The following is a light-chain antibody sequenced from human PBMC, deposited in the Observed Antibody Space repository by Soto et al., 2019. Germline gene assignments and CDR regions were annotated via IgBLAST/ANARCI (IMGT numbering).Light chain of an antibody. V-gene: IGKV3-20*01. Sequence: EIVLTQSPGTLSLSPGERATLSCRASQSVTSSYLSWYQQKPGQAPRLLIYGASNRATGIPDRFSGSGSGTDLTLTISRLEPEDFAVYYCQQYGSSPPLTFGGGTKVEIK. CDR1: QSVTSSY. J-gene: IGKJ4*01. CDR3: QQYGSSPPLT. CDR2: GAS.